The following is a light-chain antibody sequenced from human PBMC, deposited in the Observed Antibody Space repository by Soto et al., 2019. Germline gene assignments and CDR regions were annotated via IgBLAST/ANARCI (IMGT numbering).Light chain of an antibody. Sequence: QSALTQPASVSGSPGQSITISCTGTSSDVGNYNYVSWYQQHPGKAPKLMIYEVTNRPSGVSNRFFGSKSGNTASLTISGLQAEDEANYYCSSYTNYNIYVFGTGTKLTVL. J-gene: IGLJ1*01. CDR2: EVT. CDR3: SSYTNYNIYV. CDR1: SSDVGNYNY. V-gene: IGLV2-14*01.